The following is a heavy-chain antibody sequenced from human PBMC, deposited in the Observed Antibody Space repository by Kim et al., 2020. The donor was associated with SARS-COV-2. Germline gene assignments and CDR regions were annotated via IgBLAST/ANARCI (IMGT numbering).Heavy chain of an antibody. CDR1: GFTFDDYA. D-gene: IGHD6-13*01. J-gene: IGHJ4*02. CDR2: ISWNSGSI. CDR3: AIPGYGSSYY. V-gene: IGHV3-9*01. Sequence: GGSLRLSCAASGFTFDDYAMHWVRQAPGKGLEWVSGISWNSGSIGYADSVKGRFTISRDNAKNSLYLQMHSLRAEDTALYYCAIPGYGSSYYWGQGTLVT.